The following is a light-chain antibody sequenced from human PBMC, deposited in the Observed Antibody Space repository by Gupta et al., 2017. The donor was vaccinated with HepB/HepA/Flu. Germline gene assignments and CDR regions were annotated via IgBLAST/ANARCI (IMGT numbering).Light chain of an antibody. V-gene: IGKV3-15*01. Sequence: EIVMTQSPATLSVSPGERATLSCRASQSVSSNLAWYQQKPGQAPRLLIYGASTRATGIPASFSGSGSGTEFTLTISILQSEDFAVYYFQQYNNWPPWTFGQGTKVEIK. CDR2: GAS. CDR3: QQYNNWPPWT. CDR1: QSVSSN. J-gene: IGKJ1*01.